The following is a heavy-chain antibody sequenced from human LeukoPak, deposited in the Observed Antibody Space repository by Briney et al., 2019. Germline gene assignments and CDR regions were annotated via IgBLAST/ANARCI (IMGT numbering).Heavy chain of an antibody. CDR2: ISGSGGST. V-gene: IGHV3-23*01. D-gene: IGHD6-13*01. CDR1: GFTFSSYG. Sequence: GGSLRLSCAASGFTFSSYGMSWVRQAPGKGLEWVSAISGSGGSTYYADSVKGRFTISRDNSKNTLYLQMNSLRAEDTAVYYCARGPSSWYDYLDYWGQGTLVTVSS. J-gene: IGHJ4*02. CDR3: ARGPSSWYDYLDY.